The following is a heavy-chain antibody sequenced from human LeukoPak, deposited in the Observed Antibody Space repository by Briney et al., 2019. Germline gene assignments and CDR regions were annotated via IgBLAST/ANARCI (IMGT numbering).Heavy chain of an antibody. CDR1: GFTFSSYA. CDR3: ARDALSGSYLDY. J-gene: IGHJ4*02. D-gene: IGHD1-26*01. Sequence: GGSLRLSCAASGFTFSSYAMHWVRQAPGKGLEWVAVISYDGSNKYYADSVKGRFTIPRDNSKNTLYLQMNSLRAEDTAVYYCARDALSGSYLDYWGQGTLVTVSS. V-gene: IGHV3-30-3*01. CDR2: ISYDGSNK.